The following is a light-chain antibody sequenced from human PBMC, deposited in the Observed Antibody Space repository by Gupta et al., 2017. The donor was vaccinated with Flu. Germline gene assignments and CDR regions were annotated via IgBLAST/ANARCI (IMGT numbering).Light chain of an antibody. CDR3: QSYYSSLSGSRV. J-gene: IGLJ2*01. CDR2: GNG. V-gene: IGLV1-40*01. CDR1: SSNTGAGYD. Sequence: QSVLPQPPPVSVAPGQRVTIPCTGSSSNTGAGYDVHWYQQLPGTAPKLLIYGNGNRPSGVPDRFSGSKSGTSASLAITGLQAEDEADYYCQSYYSSLSGSRVFGGGTKLTVL.